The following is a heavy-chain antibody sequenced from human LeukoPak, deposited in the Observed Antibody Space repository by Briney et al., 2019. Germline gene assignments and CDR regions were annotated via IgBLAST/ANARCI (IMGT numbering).Heavy chain of an antibody. D-gene: IGHD1-1*01. J-gene: IGHJ4*02. CDR1: GGSISSYY. CDR2: IYYSGAT. Sequence: PSETLSLTCTVSGGSISSYYWTWIRQPPGQGLEWLGFIYYSGATKYNPSLESRVTISLDTSNNQFSLRLNSVTAADTAVYYCARRVGVPGSYYFDYWGQGTLVTVSP. CDR3: ARRVGVPGSYYFDY. V-gene: IGHV4-59*08.